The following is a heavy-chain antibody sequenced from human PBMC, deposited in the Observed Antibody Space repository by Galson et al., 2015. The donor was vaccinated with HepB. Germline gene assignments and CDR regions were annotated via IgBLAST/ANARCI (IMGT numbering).Heavy chain of an antibody. Sequence: SLRLSCAASGFTFSSYSMNWVRQAPGKGLEWVSSISSSSSYIYYADLVKGRFTISRDNAKNSLYLQMNSLRAEDTAVYYCAREPRDILTGYYNLDYWGQGTLVTVSS. CDR1: GFTFSSYS. CDR3: AREPRDILTGYYNLDY. V-gene: IGHV3-21*01. CDR2: ISSSSSYI. J-gene: IGHJ4*02. D-gene: IGHD3-9*01.